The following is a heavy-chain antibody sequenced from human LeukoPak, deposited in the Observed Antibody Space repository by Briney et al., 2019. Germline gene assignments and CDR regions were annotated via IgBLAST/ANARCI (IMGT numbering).Heavy chain of an antibody. D-gene: IGHD3-3*02. CDR3: ARSSTGYYFDY. CDR1: GGSMSRYY. Sequence: SETLSLTCTVSGGSMSRYYWSWIRQPPGKGLEWIGYMYYSGSTKYNPSLKSRVTISVDTSKNQFSLKLSSVTAADTAVYYCARSSTGYYFDYWGQGTLVTVFS. J-gene: IGHJ4*02. CDR2: MYYSGST. V-gene: IGHV4-59*01.